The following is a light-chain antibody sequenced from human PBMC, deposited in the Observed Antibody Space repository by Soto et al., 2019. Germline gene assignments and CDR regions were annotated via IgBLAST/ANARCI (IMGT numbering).Light chain of an antibody. Sequence: DILMTQSPLSLPVTPGEAASISCRSSHSLLHSNGYNYLDWYLQKPWQSPQLLIYLGSNRSSGVPDRLSGSGSGTDFTLKISRVEAEDVRVYYCMQALQTWTFGQGTKVDIK. V-gene: IGKV2-28*01. J-gene: IGKJ1*01. CDR1: HSLLHSNGYNY. CDR3: MQALQTWT. CDR2: LGS.